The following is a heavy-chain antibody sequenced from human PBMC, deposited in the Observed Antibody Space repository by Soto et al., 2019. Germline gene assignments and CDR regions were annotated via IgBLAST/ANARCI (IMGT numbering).Heavy chain of an antibody. J-gene: IGHJ5*02. CDR3: AKNQGVELVPLATVDWFDP. V-gene: IGHV3-21*04. CDR2: ISSSSSYI. Sequence: GGSLRLSCAASGFTFSSYSMNWVRQAPGKGLEWVSSISSSSSYIYYADSVKGRFTISRDNSKSTVYLELNNLSAEDTAVYHCAKNQGVELVPLATVDWFDPWGQGSVVTVSS. CDR1: GFTFSSYS. D-gene: IGHD1-26*01.